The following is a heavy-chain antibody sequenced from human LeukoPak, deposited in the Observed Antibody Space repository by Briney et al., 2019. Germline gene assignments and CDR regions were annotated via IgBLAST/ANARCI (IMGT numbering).Heavy chain of an antibody. Sequence: PGGSLRLSCAASGFTFSSYGMHWVRQAPGKGLEWVAVISYDGSNKYYADSVKGRFTISRDNSKNTLYLQMNSLRAEDTAVYYCAKDSAPVVVVVAATYFDYWGQGTLVTVSS. J-gene: IGHJ4*02. CDR1: GFTFSSYG. V-gene: IGHV3-30*18. CDR3: AKDSAPVVVVVAATYFDY. D-gene: IGHD2-15*01. CDR2: ISYDGSNK.